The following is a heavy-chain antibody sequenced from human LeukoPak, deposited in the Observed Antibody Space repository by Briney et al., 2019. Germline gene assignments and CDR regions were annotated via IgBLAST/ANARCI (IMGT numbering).Heavy chain of an antibody. CDR2: IYHSGST. CDR3: ARDWNCYDSEPSAAG. Sequence: SETLSLTCTVSGGSISSYYWSWIRQPPGKALEWIGSIYHSGSTYYNPSLKSRVTISVDTSKNQFSLKLSSVTAADTAVYYCARDWNCYDSEPSAAGWGQGTLVTASS. D-gene: IGHD3-22*01. CDR1: GGSISSYY. J-gene: IGHJ4*02. V-gene: IGHV4-38-2*02.